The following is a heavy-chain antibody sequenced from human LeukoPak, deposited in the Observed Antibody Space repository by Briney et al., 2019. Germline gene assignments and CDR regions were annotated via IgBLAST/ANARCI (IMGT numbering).Heavy chain of an antibody. D-gene: IGHD2-15*01. V-gene: IGHV1-18*01. Sequence: ASVKVSXKASGYTFTSYGISWVRQAPGQGLEWMGWISAYNGNTNYAQKLQGRVTMTTDTSTSTAYMELRSLRSDDTAVYYCAREGYCSGGRCYLWFDPWGQGTLVTVSS. CDR2: ISAYNGNT. J-gene: IGHJ5*02. CDR1: GYTFTSYG. CDR3: AREGYCSGGRCYLWFDP.